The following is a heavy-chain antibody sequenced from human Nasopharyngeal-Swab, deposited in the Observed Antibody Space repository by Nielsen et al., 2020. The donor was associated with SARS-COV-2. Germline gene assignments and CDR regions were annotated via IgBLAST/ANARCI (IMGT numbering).Heavy chain of an antibody. J-gene: IGHJ6*03. CDR1: GFTFSSYS. CDR3: ARDHFPWDFWSGYYYYYYMDV. V-gene: IGHV3-21*01. D-gene: IGHD3-3*01. CDR2: ISSSSSYI. Sequence: LSLTCAASGFTFSSYSMNWVRQAPGKGLEWVSSISSSSSYIYYADSVKGRFTSSRDNAKNSLYLQMNSLRAEDTAVYYCARDHFPWDFWSGYYYYYYMDVWGKGTTVTVSS.